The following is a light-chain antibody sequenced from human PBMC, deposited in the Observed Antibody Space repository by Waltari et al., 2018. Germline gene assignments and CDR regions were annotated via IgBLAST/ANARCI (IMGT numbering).Light chain of an antibody. CDR1: SSNVENYNL. Sequence: QSALTQPASVSGSPGQSITISCTGTSSNVENYNLVSWYQHHPGKAPKLLIYEVSKRPAGISNRFSGSTSGNTASLTISGLQAGDESDYYCCSFAGGNNFEVIFGGGTRLTVL. J-gene: IGLJ2*01. CDR2: EVS. V-gene: IGLV2-23*02. CDR3: CSFAGGNNFEVI.